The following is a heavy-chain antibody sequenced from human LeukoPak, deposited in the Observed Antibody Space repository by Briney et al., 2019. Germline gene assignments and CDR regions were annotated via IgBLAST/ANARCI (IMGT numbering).Heavy chain of an antibody. D-gene: IGHD4-17*01. J-gene: IGHJ4*02. Sequence: QPGGSLRLSCAASGFTFSSYWMSWVRQAPGKGLEWVANIKQDGSEKYYVDSVRGRFTISRDNAKNSLYLQMNSLRAEDTAVYYCARQYGPRHFDYWGQGTLVTVSS. V-gene: IGHV3-7*01. CDR3: ARQYGPRHFDY. CDR1: GFTFSSYW. CDR2: IKQDGSEK.